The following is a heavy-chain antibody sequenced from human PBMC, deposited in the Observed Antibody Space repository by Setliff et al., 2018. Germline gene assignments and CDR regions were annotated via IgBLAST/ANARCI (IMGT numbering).Heavy chain of an antibody. CDR1: GNSFTGHF. Sequence: ASVKVSCKVSGNSFTGHFLHWVRQAPGRGLEWMGWINPDSGDTHSPQNFQGRVTMTMDASITTVYMELSRLTSDDTAVYYCVRQDILTSYYMFDYWGQGTLVTVSS. CDR2: INPDSGDT. D-gene: IGHD3-9*01. V-gene: IGHV1-2*02. CDR3: VRQDILTSYYMFDY. J-gene: IGHJ4*02.